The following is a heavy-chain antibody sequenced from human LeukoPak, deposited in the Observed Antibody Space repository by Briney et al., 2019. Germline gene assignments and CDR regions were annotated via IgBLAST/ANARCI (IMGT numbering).Heavy chain of an antibody. CDR3: ARHSSTVTSYFDY. D-gene: IGHD6-6*01. V-gene: IGHV4-4*09. Sequence: SETLSLTCTVSGGSISSYYWSWIRQPPGKGLEWIGYIYTSGSTSYNPSLKSRVTISVDTSKNQFSLKLSSVTAADTAVYYCARHSSTVTSYFDYRGQGTLVTVSS. CDR1: GGSISSYY. CDR2: IYTSGST. J-gene: IGHJ4*02.